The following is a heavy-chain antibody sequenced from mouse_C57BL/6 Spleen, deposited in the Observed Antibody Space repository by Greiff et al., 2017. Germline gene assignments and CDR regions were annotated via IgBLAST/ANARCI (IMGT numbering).Heavy chain of an antibody. J-gene: IGHJ3*01. Sequence: QVQLKESGPELVKPGASVKISCKASGYAFSSSWMNWVKQRPGKGLEWIGRIYPGDGDTNYNGKFKGKATLTADKSSSTAYMQLSSLTSEDSAVYFCASNWRFAYWGQGTLVTVSA. D-gene: IGHD4-1*01. CDR1: GYAFSSSW. CDR3: ASNWRFAY. CDR2: IYPGDGDT. V-gene: IGHV1-82*01.